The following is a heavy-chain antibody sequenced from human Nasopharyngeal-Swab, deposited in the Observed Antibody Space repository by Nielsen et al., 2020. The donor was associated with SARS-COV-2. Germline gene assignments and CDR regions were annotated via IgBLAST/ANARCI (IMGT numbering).Heavy chain of an antibody. CDR3: ATDRGSYYDSSGYYFLDY. CDR2: FDPEDGET. V-gene: IGHV1-24*01. D-gene: IGHD3-22*01. Sequence: ASVQVSCKVSGYTLTELSMHWVRQAPGKGLEWMGGFDPEDGETIYAQKFQGRVTMTEDTSTDTAYMELSSLRSEDTAVYYCATDRGSYYDSSGYYFLDYWGQGTLVTVSS. CDR1: GYTLTELS. J-gene: IGHJ4*02.